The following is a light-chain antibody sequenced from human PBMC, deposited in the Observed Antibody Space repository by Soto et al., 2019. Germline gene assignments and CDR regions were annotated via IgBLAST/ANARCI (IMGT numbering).Light chain of an antibody. CDR1: RSNIGTNP. Sequence: QSVLTQPPSASGTPGQSVSISCSGSRSNIGTNPVNWYQQLPGTAPKLLFYTNTQRHSGVPDRFSASKSGTSASLAISGLQSEDEADYYCAAWDDSLNSVIFGGGTKLTVL. J-gene: IGLJ2*01. V-gene: IGLV1-44*01. CDR3: AAWDDSLNSVI. CDR2: TNT.